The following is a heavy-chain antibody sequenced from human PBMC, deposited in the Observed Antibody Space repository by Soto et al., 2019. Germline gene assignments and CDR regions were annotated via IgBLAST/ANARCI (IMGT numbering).Heavy chain of an antibody. CDR1: GFTFSSYG. V-gene: IGHV3-30*18. D-gene: IGHD5-18*01. CDR2: ISYDGSNK. J-gene: IGHJ4*02. Sequence: QVQLVESGGGVVQPGRSLRLSCAASGFTFSSYGMHWVRQAPGKGLEWVAVISYDGSNKYYADSVKGRFTISRDTSKNTLYLQMNSLRAEDTAVYYCAKEGYVDTAMTASNYFDYWGQGTLVTVSS. CDR3: AKEGYVDTAMTASNYFDY.